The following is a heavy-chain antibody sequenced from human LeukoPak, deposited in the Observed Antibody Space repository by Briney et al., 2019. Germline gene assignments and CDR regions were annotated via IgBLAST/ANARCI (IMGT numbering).Heavy chain of an antibody. CDR2: INSDGSST. J-gene: IGHJ4*02. CDR1: GSTFSSYW. V-gene: IGHV3-74*01. Sequence: XGSLRLSCAASGSTFSSYWMHWVRQAPGKGLVWVSRINSDGSSTSYADSVKGRFTISRDNAKNTLYLQMNSLRAEDTAVYYCAREPILTGYYLDYWGQGTLVTVSS. CDR3: AREPILTGYYLDY. D-gene: IGHD3-9*01.